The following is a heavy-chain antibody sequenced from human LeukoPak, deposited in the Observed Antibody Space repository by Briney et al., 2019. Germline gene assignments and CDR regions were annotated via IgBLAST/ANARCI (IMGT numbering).Heavy chain of an antibody. V-gene: IGHV3-23*01. CDR3: AKVRPGYSHYFYFMDV. D-gene: IGHD5-18*01. CDR2: LSDSGENS. CDR1: GFSLSRFA. J-gene: IGHJ6*03. Sequence: GGSLRLSCAASGFSLSRFAMTWVRQAPGMGLEWVSSLSDSGENSYYADSVKGRFTISRDSSKNMLFLRLTNLRAEDAAVYYCAKVRPGYSHYFYFMDVWATGTTVTVSS.